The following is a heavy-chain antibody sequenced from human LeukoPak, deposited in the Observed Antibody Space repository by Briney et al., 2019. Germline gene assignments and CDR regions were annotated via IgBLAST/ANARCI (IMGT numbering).Heavy chain of an antibody. D-gene: IGHD2-8*02. Sequence: ASVKVSCKASGFTFTNYYMHWVRQAPGQGLEWMGLINPSGSSTNYAQEFRGRVTMTRDTSTTTVYMELSSLRSEDTAVYYCAREESGGYFDYGGQGTLVTVSS. J-gene: IGHJ4*02. CDR3: AREESGGYFDY. V-gene: IGHV1-46*01. CDR2: INPSGSST. CDR1: GFTFTNYY.